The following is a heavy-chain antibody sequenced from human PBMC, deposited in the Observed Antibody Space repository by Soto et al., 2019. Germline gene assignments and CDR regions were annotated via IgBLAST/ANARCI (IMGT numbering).Heavy chain of an antibody. V-gene: IGHV5-10-1*01. Sequence: GESLKISCQCSGYSFTSYWISWVRQMPGKGLEWMGRIDPSDSYTNYSPSFQGHVTISADKSISTAYLQGSSLKASDTATYYCASTPLGGASRSSMDVWGRGTTVAVS. CDR1: GYSFTSYW. CDR2: IDPSDSYT. J-gene: IGHJ6*02. CDR3: ASTPLGGASRSSMDV. D-gene: IGHD2-21*01.